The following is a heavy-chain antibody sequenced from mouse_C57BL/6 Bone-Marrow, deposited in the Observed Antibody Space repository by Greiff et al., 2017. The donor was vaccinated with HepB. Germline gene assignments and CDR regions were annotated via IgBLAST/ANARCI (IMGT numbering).Heavy chain of an antibody. CDR2: ISDGGSYT. CDR1: GFTFSSYA. CDR3: ARRDYDYDGFAY. J-gene: IGHJ3*01. Sequence: EVMLVESGGGLVKPGGSLKLSCAASGFTFSSYAMSWVRQTPEKRLEWVATISDGGSYTYYPDNVKGRFTISRDNAKNNLYLQMSHLKSEDTAMYYCARRDYDYDGFAYWGQGTLVTVSA. D-gene: IGHD2-4*01. V-gene: IGHV5-4*03.